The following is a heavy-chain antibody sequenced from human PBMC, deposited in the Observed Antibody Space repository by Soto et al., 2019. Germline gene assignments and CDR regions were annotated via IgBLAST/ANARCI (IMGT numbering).Heavy chain of an antibody. CDR3: PREISTVVTAWFDP. CDR2: IIPIFGTA. V-gene: IGHV1-69*12. Sequence: QVQLVQSGAEVKKPGSSVKVSCKASGGTFSSYAISWVRQAPGQGLEWMGGIIPIFGTANYAQKFQGRVTIPAAPSTSTAYMALSSLRSEDTAVYYCPREISTVVTAWFDPWGQGTLVTVSS. J-gene: IGHJ5*02. CDR1: GGTFSSYA. D-gene: IGHD2-15*01.